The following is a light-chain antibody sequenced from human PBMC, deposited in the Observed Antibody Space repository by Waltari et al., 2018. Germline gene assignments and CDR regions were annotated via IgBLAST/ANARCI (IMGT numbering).Light chain of an antibody. J-gene: IGLJ2*01. V-gene: IGLV2-14*01. CDR2: EVS. Sequence: QSALTQPASVSGSPGQSITISCTGTSSDVGGYNSVSRYQQHPGKAPKLMIYEVSNRPSGVSNRFSGSKSGNTASLTISGLQAEDEADYYCSSYTSSSTPYVVFGGGTKLTVI. CDR1: SSDVGGYNS. CDR3: SSYTSSSTPYVV.